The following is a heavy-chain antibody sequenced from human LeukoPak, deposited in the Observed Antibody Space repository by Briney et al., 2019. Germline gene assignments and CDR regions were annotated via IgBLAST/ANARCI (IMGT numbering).Heavy chain of an antibody. J-gene: IGHJ4*02. CDR3: GGRGYCGSGSYGFDY. V-gene: IGHV3-23*01. CDR2: ISGSGGRT. Sequence: GGSLRLSCAASGFTFSSYAMSWVRQAPRKGLEWVSAISGSGGRTYYADSVKSRFTISRDNSKNTLYLQMNSLRAEDAAVYYCGGRGYCGSGSYGFDYWGQGTLVTVSS. CDR1: GFTFSSYA. D-gene: IGHD3-10*01.